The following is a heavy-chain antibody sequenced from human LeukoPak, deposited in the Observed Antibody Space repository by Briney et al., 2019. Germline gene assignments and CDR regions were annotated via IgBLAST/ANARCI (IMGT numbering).Heavy chain of an antibody. V-gene: IGHV3-23*01. Sequence: GGSLRLSCAASGFTFTSYAMSWVRQAPGKGLEWVSAISGSGGSTYYADSVKGRFTISRDNSKNTLYLQMNSLTDEDTAIYYCAKDRGKTRSGSYLPAFDYWGQGTLVTVSS. CDR2: ISGSGGST. CDR3: AKDRGKTRSGSYLPAFDY. CDR1: GFTFTSYA. D-gene: IGHD3-10*01. J-gene: IGHJ4*02.